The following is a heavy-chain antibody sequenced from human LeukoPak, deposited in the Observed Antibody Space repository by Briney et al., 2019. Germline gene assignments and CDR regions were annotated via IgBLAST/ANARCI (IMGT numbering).Heavy chain of an antibody. J-gene: IGHJ3*02. CDR3: ARDWHLWNRSSGWYSVGDAFDI. CDR1: GFTFSSYA. D-gene: IGHD6-19*01. Sequence: GGSLRLSCAASGFTFSSYAMSWVRQAPGKGLEWVSAISGSGGSTYYADSVKGRFTISRDNSKNTLYLQMNSLRAEDTAVYYCARDWHLWNRSSGWYSVGDAFDIWGQGTMVTVSS. CDR2: ISGSGGST. V-gene: IGHV3-23*01.